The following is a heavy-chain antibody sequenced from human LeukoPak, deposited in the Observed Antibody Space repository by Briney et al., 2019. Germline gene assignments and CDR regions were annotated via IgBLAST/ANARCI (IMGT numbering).Heavy chain of an antibody. CDR2: ISPDSSGGT. J-gene: IGHJ4*02. CDR3: ARDRGTYCDY. CDR1: GYTFTDNY. Sequence: ASVKVSCKASGYTFTDNYIHWVRQAPGQGLEWMGWISPDSSGGTKYAQKFQGRVTLTRDTSITTFYMELSRLTSDDTALYYCARDRGTYCDYWGQGTLVTVSS. D-gene: IGHD1-26*01. V-gene: IGHV1-2*02.